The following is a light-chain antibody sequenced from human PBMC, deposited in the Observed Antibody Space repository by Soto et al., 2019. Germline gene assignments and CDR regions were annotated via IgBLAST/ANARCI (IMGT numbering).Light chain of an antibody. CDR2: GAS. V-gene: IGKV3-20*01. Sequence: EIVLTQTPGTLSLSPGERATLSCRASQSVSSNYLAWYQHKPGQAPRLLIYGASTRATGIPDRFSGSGSGTDFTLTISRLEPEDFAVYFSQQFGSPFTFGPGTKVDLK. J-gene: IGKJ3*01. CDR1: QSVSSNY. CDR3: QQFGSPFT.